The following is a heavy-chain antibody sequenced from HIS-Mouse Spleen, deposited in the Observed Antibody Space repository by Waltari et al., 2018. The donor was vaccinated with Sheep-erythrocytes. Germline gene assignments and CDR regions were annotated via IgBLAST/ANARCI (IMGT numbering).Heavy chain of an antibody. CDR2: ISWNSGSI. CDR1: GFSFDDYA. D-gene: IGHD2-2*01. J-gene: IGHJ4*02. Sequence: EVQLVESGGGLVQPGRSLRLSCAASGFSFDDYAMHWVRQDPGKGRGGVSVISWNSGSIGYADSVNSRFTISRDNAKNSLYLQMNSLRAEDTALYYCAKDISRNIVVVPAAVGDYWGQGTLVTVSS. CDR3: AKDISRNIVVVPAAVGDY. V-gene: IGHV3-9*01.